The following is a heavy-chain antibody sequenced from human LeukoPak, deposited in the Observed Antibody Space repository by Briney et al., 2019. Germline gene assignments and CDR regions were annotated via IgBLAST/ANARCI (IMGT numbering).Heavy chain of an antibody. CDR1: GNYW. CDR3: ARDRPDPYGGNSGRASYYYYGMDV. D-gene: IGHD4-23*01. J-gene: IGHJ6*02. V-gene: IGHV3-53*01. CDR2: IYSGGST. Sequence: PGGSLRLSCAASGNYWMHWVRQVPGKGLEWVSVIYSGGSTYYADSVKGRFTISRDNSKNTLYLQMNSLRAEDTAVYYCARDRPDPYGGNSGRASYYYYGMDVWGQGTTVTVSS.